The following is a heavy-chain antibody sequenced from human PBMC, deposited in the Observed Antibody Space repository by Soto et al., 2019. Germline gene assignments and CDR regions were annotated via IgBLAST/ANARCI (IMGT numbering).Heavy chain of an antibody. Sequence: HPGGSLRLSCAASGFTFSSYSMNWVRQAPGKGLEWVSYISSSSTIYYADSVKGRFTISRDNAKNSLYLQMNSLRAEDTAVYYCARDKITGLFDYWGQGTLVTVSS. CDR1: GFTFSSYS. V-gene: IGHV3-48*01. CDR3: ARDKITGLFDY. CDR2: ISSSSTI. J-gene: IGHJ4*02. D-gene: IGHD2-8*02.